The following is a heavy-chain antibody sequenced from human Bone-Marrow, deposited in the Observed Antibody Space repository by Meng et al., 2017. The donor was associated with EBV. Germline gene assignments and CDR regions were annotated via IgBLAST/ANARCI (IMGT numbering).Heavy chain of an antibody. D-gene: IGHD2-2*01. CDR2: ISAYNGNT. CDR3: ARDQVVPAAMHY. CDR1: CYRFVNYG. J-gene: IGHJ4*02. Sequence: VQPVQCGWCGKHPGASVRVSCKASCYRFVNYGLRWVRQAPGQALEWMGWISAYNGNTNYAQKFQGRLTMTTDTSTSTAYMELRSLRSDDTAFYDCARDQVVPAAMHYWGQGTLVTVSS. V-gene: IGHV1-18*01.